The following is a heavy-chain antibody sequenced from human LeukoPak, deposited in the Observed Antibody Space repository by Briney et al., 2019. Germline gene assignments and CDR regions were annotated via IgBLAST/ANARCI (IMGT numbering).Heavy chain of an antibody. CDR3: AELGITMIGGV. V-gene: IGHV3-48*03. Sequence: GGSLRLSCAASGFTFSSYEMNWVRQAPGKGLEWVSYISSSGSTIYYADFVKGRFTISRDNAKNSLYLQMNSLRAEDTAVYYCAELGITMIGGVWGKGTTVTISS. CDR2: ISSSGSTI. D-gene: IGHD3-10*02. J-gene: IGHJ6*04. CDR1: GFTFSSYE.